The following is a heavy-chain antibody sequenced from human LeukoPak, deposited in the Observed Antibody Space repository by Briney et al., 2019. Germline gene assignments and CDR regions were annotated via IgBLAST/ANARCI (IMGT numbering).Heavy chain of an antibody. CDR3: AVAVAGTPEDWFDP. CDR1: GYTFTSYG. CDR2: ISAYNGNT. J-gene: IGHJ5*02. Sequence: ASVKVSCKASGYTFTSYGISWVRQAPGQGLEWMGWISAYNGNTNYAQKLQGRVTMTTDTSTSAAYMELRSLRSDDTAAYYCAVAVAGTPEDWFDPWGQGTLVTVSS. D-gene: IGHD6-19*01. V-gene: IGHV1-18*01.